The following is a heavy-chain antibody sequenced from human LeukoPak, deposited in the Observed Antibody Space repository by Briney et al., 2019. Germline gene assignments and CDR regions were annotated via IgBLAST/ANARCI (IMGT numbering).Heavy chain of an antibody. CDR3: ASSADYYYDSSGYSF. CDR2: ISSSSSYI. Sequence: GGSLRLSCVASGFTFSSYSMNWVRQAPGKGLEWVSSISSSSSYIYYADSVKGRFTISRDNAKNSLYLQMNSLRAEDTAVYYCASSADYYYDSSGYSFWGQGTLVTVSS. J-gene: IGHJ4*02. CDR1: GFTFSSYS. D-gene: IGHD3-22*01. V-gene: IGHV3-21*01.